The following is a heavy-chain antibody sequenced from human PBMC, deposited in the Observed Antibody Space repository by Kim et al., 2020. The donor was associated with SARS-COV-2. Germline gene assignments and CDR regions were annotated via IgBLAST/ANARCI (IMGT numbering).Heavy chain of an antibody. CDR3: GRSEDKPGYYDFWSGYYKGDAFDI. J-gene: IGHJ3*02. V-gene: IGHV3-21*01. CDR1: GFTFSSYS. D-gene: IGHD3-3*01. Sequence: GGSLRLSCAASGFTFSSYSMNWVRQAPGKGLEWVSSISSSSSYIYYADSVKGRFTISRDNAKNSLYLQMSSLRAEDTAVYYCGRSEDKPGYYDFWSGYYKGDAFDIWGQGTMVTVSS. CDR2: ISSSSSYI.